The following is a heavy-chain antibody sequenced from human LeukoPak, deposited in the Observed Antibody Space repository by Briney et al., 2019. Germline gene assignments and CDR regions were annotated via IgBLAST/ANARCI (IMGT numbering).Heavy chain of an antibody. CDR3: ARRGSYNWNFLWSLEDAFDI. Sequence: ASVKVSCKASGYTFTSYGISWVRQAPGQGLEWMGWISAYNGNTNYAQKLQGRVTMTTDTSTSTAYMELRSLRSDDTAVYYCARRGSYNWNFLWSLEDAFDIWGQGTMVTVSS. D-gene: IGHD1-1*01. J-gene: IGHJ3*02. CDR2: ISAYNGNT. CDR1: GYTFTSYG. V-gene: IGHV1-18*04.